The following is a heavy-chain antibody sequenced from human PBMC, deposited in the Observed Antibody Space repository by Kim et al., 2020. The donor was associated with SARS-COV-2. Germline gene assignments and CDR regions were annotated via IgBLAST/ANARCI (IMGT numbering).Heavy chain of an antibody. V-gene: IGHV3-30*04. J-gene: IGHJ4*02. CDR1: GFTFSSYA. CDR3: VRDVSGSYYDVLDY. D-gene: IGHD1-26*01. Sequence: GGSLRLSCAASGFTFSSYAMNWVRQAPGKGLEWVAVISYDGSNKYYADSVKGRFTISRDNSKNTLYLQMNSLRGEDTAVYYCVRDVSGSYYDVLDYWGLGIVVTVSS. CDR2: ISYDGSNK.